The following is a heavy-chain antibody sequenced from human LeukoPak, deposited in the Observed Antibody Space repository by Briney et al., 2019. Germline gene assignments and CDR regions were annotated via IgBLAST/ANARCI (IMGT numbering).Heavy chain of an antibody. CDR2: IYHSGST. CDR1: GGSISSGGYY. V-gene: IGHV4-30-2*01. CDR3: ARDYGSIFGVAVPLHAFDI. D-gene: IGHD3-3*02. Sequence: ASQTLSLTCTVSGGSISSGGYYWRWIRQPPGKGLEWIGYIYHSGSTYYNPSLKSRVTISVDRSKNQFSLKLSSVTAADTAVYYCARDYGSIFGVAVPLHAFDIWGQGTMVTVSS. J-gene: IGHJ3*02.